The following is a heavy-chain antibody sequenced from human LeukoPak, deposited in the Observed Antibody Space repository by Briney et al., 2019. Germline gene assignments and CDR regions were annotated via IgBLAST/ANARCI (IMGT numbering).Heavy chain of an antibody. J-gene: IGHJ3*02. CDR3: ASQIVVVPAAKEDAFDI. V-gene: IGHV3-9*01. CDR2: ISWNSGSI. D-gene: IGHD2-2*01. Sequence: GRSLRLSCAASGFTFDDYAMHWVRQAPGKGLEWVSGISWNSGSIGYADSVKGRFTISRDNAKNSLYLQMNSLRAEDTAVYYCASQIVVVPAAKEDAFDIWGQGTMVTVSS. CDR1: GFTFDDYA.